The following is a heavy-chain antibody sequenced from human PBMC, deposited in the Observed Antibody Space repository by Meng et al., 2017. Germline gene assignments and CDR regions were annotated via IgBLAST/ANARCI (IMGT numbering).Heavy chain of an antibody. CDR3: AKALWFGELSLDY. J-gene: IGHJ4*02. CDR1: GFTFSSYA. V-gene: IGHV3-23*01. CDR2: ISGSGGST. Sequence: GGSLRLSCAASGFTFSSYAMIWVRQAPGKGLEWVSAISGSGGSTYYADSVKGRFTISRDNSKNTLYLQMNSLRAEDTAVYYCAKALWFGELSLDYWGQGTLVTVSS. D-gene: IGHD3-10*01.